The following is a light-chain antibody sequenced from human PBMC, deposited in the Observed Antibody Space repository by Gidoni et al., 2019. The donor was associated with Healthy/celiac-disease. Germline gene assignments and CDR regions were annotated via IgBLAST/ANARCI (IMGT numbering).Light chain of an antibody. J-gene: IGKJ5*01. V-gene: IGKV1-39*01. CDR1: QSISSY. CDR3: QQSYSTAFT. Sequence: DIQMPKSPSSLSASVGDRVTITCRASQSISSYLNRYQQKPGKAPKLLIYAASSVQSGVPSRFSGSGSGTDFTLTIISLQPEDFATDYCQQSYSTAFTFXQXTRLEIK. CDR2: AAS.